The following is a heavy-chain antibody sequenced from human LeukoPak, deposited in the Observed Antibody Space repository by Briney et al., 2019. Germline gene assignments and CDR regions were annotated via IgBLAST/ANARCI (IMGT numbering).Heavy chain of an antibody. Sequence: GGSLRLSYAASGFTFSSYGMHWVRQAPGKGLEWVAVISYDGSSKYYADSVKGRFTISRDNSKSTLSLQMNSLRAEDTAVYYCAKDRDLVDYDSSGYQDYWGQGTLVTVSS. J-gene: IGHJ4*02. D-gene: IGHD3-22*01. CDR1: GFTFSSYG. V-gene: IGHV3-30*18. CDR2: ISYDGSSK. CDR3: AKDRDLVDYDSSGYQDY.